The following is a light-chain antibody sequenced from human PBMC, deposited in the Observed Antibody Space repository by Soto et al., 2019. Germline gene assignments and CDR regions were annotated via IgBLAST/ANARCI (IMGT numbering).Light chain of an antibody. Sequence: EIVLTQSPATLSLSPGERATLSCRASQSVSSYLAWYQQKHGQAPRLLIYDASSRATGIPARFSGSGAGTDFTLTSSSLEPEDFAVYYCQQRSNWRSTFGQGTRLEIK. CDR3: QQRSNWRST. V-gene: IGKV3-11*01. J-gene: IGKJ5*01. CDR1: QSVSSY. CDR2: DAS.